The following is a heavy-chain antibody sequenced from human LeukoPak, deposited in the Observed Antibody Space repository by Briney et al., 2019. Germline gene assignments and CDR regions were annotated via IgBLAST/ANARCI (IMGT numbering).Heavy chain of an antibody. CDR2: FDPVDGET. Sequence: ASVKVSCKVSGYTLTELSMHWVRQAPGKGLEWMGGFDPVDGETIYAQKFQGRVTMTEDTSTDTAYMELSSLRSEDTAVYYCATEGPITMVRGVLSLWGQGTLVTVSS. J-gene: IGHJ4*02. D-gene: IGHD3-10*01. CDR1: GYTLTELS. V-gene: IGHV1-24*01. CDR3: ATEGPITMVRGVLSL.